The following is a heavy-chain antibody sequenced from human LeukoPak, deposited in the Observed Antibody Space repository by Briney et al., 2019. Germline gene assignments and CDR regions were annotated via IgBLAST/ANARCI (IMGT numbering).Heavy chain of an antibody. CDR1: GYTFTGYY. CDR2: INPNSGGT. Sequence: GASVKVSCKASGYTFTGYYMHWVRQAPGQGLEWMGRINPNSGGTNYAQKFQGRVTMTRDTPISTAYMELSRLRSDDTAVYYCARDWYSSSWYYCYYMDVWGKGTTVTVSS. V-gene: IGHV1-2*06. J-gene: IGHJ6*03. CDR3: ARDWYSSSWYYCYYMDV. D-gene: IGHD6-13*01.